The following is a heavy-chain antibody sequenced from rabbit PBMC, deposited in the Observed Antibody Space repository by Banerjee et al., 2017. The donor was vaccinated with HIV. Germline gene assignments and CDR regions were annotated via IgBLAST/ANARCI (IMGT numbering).Heavy chain of an antibody. J-gene: IGHJ4*01. V-gene: IGHV1S45*01. D-gene: IGHD6-1*01. CDR2: INTSSGNT. Sequence: QEQLEESGGDLVKPEGSLTLTCTASGFSFSSSYWIYWVRQAPGKGLEWIACINTSSGNTVYASWAKGRFTISRTSSTTVTLQMTSLTAADTATYFCARSAVSADYSYDLWGPGTWSPS. CDR1: GFSFSSSYW. CDR3: ARSAVSADYSYDL.